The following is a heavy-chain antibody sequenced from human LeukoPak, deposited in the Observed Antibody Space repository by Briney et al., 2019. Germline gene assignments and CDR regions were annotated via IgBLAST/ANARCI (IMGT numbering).Heavy chain of an antibody. V-gene: IGHV3-23*01. Sequence: GGSLRLSCAASGFTFSSSPMGWVRQAPGQGLEWVSSIYAGGSDPFYGDSVQGRFTISTDNSKNTLSLQLNSVRVEDTAVYFCAKGGHHFNPFFYCGQGTLVTVAS. J-gene: IGHJ4*02. CDR1: GFTFSSSP. CDR2: IYAGGSDP. D-gene: IGHD3-3*01. CDR3: AKGGHHFNPFFY.